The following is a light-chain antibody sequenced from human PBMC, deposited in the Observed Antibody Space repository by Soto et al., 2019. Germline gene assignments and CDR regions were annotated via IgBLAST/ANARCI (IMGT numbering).Light chain of an antibody. J-gene: IGKJ4*01. CDR3: QQFNSYPPT. CDR1: QGISSA. Sequence: AIQLTQSPSSLSASVGDRVTITCRASQGISSALAWYQQKPGKAPKLLIYDASSLESGVPSRFGGCGSGTDFTLTISSLQPEYFATYYCQQFNSYPPTFGGGTKVEIK. V-gene: IGKV1-13*02. CDR2: DAS.